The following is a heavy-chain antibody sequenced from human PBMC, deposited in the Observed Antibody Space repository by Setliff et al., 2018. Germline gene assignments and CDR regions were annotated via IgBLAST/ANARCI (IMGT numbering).Heavy chain of an antibody. Sequence: HPGGSLRLSCAASGFTFSTYWMSWVRQAPGKGLEWVANIKQDGSEKYYADSVKGRFTISRDNSNNTLYLPMNSLRADDTATYYCAKDDQIRGHNLDYWGQGTPVTVSS. CDR1: GFTFSTYW. D-gene: IGHD3-10*01. CDR2: IKQDGSEK. V-gene: IGHV3-7*03. J-gene: IGHJ4*02. CDR3: AKDDQIRGHNLDY.